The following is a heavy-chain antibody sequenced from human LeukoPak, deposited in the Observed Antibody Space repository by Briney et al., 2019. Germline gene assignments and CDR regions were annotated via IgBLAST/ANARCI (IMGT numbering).Heavy chain of an antibody. CDR2: ISGSGGST. Sequence: GGSLRLSCAASGFTFSSYAMSWVRQAPGKGLEWVSAISGSGGSTYYADSVKGRFTISRDNAKNSLYLQMNSLRAEDTAVYYCARDQSSGYYDSSGYAPWGQGTLVTVSS. J-gene: IGHJ5*02. D-gene: IGHD3-22*01. V-gene: IGHV3-23*01. CDR1: GFTFSSYA. CDR3: ARDQSSGYYDSSGYAP.